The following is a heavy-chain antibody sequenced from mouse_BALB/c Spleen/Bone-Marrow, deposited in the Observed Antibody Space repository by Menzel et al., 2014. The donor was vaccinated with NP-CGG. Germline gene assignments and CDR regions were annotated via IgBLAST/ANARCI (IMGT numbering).Heavy chain of an antibody. D-gene: IGHD1-2*01. CDR3: ARVFTTATWGFAY. Sequence: VQLQQSGPGLVAPSQSLSITCTVSGFSLTSYGVHWVRQPPGKGLEWLGAIWAGGSTNYNSALMSRLSITKDNSKSQVFLEMDSLQTDDTAIYYCARVFTTATWGFAYWGQGTLVTVPA. V-gene: IGHV2-9*02. CDR2: IWAGGST. CDR1: GFSLTSYG. J-gene: IGHJ3*01.